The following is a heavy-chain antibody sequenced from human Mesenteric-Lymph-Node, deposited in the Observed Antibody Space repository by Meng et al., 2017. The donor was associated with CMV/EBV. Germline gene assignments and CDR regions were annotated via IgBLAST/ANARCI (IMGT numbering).Heavy chain of an antibody. D-gene: IGHD4-23*01. CDR3: ARHQRWLKSEGGFNY. J-gene: IGHJ4*02. V-gene: IGHV4-34*01. Sequence: QLQLCGAGLLVPSETQSITCDVYVASFSGYYWRWIRQPPGKGLEWIGEINHSGSTNYNPSLKSRVTISVDTSKNQFSLKLSSVTAADTAVYYCARHQRWLKSEGGFNYWGQGTLVTVSS. CDR1: VASFSGYY. CDR2: INHSGST.